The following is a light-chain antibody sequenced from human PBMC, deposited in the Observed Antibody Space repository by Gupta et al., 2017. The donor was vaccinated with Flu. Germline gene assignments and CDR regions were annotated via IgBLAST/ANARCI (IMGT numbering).Light chain of an antibody. Sequence: GASHMAAGIPDRFSGSGSGTDFILTISRLEPEDFAVYYCQQFGGSPPGVTFVPGTRVD. V-gene: IGKV3-20*01. CDR2: GAS. CDR3: QQFGGSPPGVT. J-gene: IGKJ3*01.